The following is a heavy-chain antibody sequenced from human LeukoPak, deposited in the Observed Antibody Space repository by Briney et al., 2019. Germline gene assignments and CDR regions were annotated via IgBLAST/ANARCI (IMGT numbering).Heavy chain of an antibody. CDR3: ARGSIVANTFDY. CDR2: IIPILGIA. D-gene: IGHD1-26*01. V-gene: IGHV1-69*04. Sequence: SVKVSCKASGGTFSSYAISWVRQAPGQGLEWMGRIIPILGIANYAQKFQGRVTITADKSTSTAYMELSSLRSEDTAVYYCARGSIVANTFDYWGQGTLVTDSS. J-gene: IGHJ4*02. CDR1: GGTFSSYA.